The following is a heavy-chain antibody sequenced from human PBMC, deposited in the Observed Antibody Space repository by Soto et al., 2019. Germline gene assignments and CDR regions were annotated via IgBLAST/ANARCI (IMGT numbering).Heavy chain of an antibody. Sequence: SHTRSLPCAISGYSVSSNSAAWNLIRQSPSRGLEWLGRTYYRSKWYNDYAVSVKSRITINPDTSKNQFSLQLNSVTPEDTAVYYCARDEATMIVVVTRHDYYGMDVWGQGTTVTVSS. J-gene: IGHJ6*02. D-gene: IGHD3-22*01. V-gene: IGHV6-1*01. CDR2: TYYRSKWYN. CDR1: GYSVSSNSAA. CDR3: ARDEATMIVVVTRHDYYGMDV.